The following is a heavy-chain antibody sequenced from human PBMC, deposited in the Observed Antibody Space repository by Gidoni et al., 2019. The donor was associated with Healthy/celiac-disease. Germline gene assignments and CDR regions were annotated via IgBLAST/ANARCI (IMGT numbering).Heavy chain of an antibody. CDR1: GGSISSSSYY. J-gene: IGHJ2*01. CDR3: TRHSIAVAGRTRWYFDL. D-gene: IGHD6-19*01. CDR2: IYYSGST. Sequence: QLQLQESAPGLAKPSETLSLTCPVSGGSISSSSYYWGWLRQPQGKGLEWIGSIYYSGSTYYNPSLNSRNTISVDTTKNQFSLMRSSVTAADTAVYCCTRHSIAVAGRTRWYFDLWGRGTMVTVSS. V-gene: IGHV4-39*01.